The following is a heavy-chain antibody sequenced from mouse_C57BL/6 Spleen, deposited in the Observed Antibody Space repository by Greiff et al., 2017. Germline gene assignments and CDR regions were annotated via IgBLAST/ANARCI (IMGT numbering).Heavy chain of an antibody. CDR1: GYTFTSYW. Sequence: QVQLQQPGAELVKPGASVKMSCKASGYTFTSYWITWVKQRPGQGLEWIGDIYPGSGSTNYNEKCKSKATLTVDTSSSTAYMKLSSLTSEDSAVYYCARYDGYCFDYWGQGTTLTVSS. D-gene: IGHD2-3*01. V-gene: IGHV1-55*01. J-gene: IGHJ2*01. CDR2: IYPGSGST. CDR3: ARYDGYCFDY.